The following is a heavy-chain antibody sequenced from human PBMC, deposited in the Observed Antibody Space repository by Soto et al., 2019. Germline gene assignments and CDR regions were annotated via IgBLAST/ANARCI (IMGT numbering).Heavy chain of an antibody. D-gene: IGHD3-3*01. CDR3: ARGCYDFWSGYPNWFDP. CDR1: GGSFSGYY. CDR2: INHSGST. J-gene: IGHJ5*02. V-gene: IGHV4-34*01. Sequence: ETLSLTCAVYGGSFSGYYWSWIRQPPGKGLEWIGEINHSGSTNYNPSLKSRVTISVDTSKNQFSLKLSSVTAADTAVYYCARGCYDFWSGYPNWFDPWGQGTMLSVSS.